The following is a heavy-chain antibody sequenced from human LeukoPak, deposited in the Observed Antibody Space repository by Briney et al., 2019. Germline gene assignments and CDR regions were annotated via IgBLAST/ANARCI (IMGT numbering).Heavy chain of an antibody. V-gene: IGHV3-13*01. CDR2: IGTAGDT. CDR1: GFTFSNYD. J-gene: IGHJ4*02. D-gene: IGHD6-13*01. Sequence: GGSLRLSCAASGFTFSNYDMPWVRHAAGKGLEWVSAIGTAGDTYYSASVRGRFTISRENARTSLFLQMSGLSAGDMAVYYCTSSPAYSSSWEAIDNWGQGTLVTVSS. CDR3: TSSPAYSSSWEAIDN.